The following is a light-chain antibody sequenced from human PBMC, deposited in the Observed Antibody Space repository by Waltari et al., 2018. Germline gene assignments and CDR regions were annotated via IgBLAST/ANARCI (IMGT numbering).Light chain of an antibody. CDR3: QQYAATPLT. CDR1: QAISNS. CDR2: RAS. Sequence: DIQMTQSPSSLSASVGDRVTITCRASQAISNSLAWYQQKPGKAPKVLLYRASTFESGVPSRFSGSGTGTNYTLTISSLQPSDFATYYCQQYAATPLTFGGGTKVEIK. J-gene: IGKJ4*02. V-gene: IGKV1-NL1*01.